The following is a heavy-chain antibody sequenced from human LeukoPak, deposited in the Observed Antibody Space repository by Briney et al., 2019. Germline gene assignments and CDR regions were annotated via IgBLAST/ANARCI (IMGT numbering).Heavy chain of an antibody. J-gene: IGHJ4*02. CDR1: GYSISSGYY. CDR2: IYHSGST. CDR3: ARRRGSYSIDY. V-gene: IGHV4-38-2*01. D-gene: IGHD1-26*01. Sequence: KPSETLSLTCAVSGYSISSGYYWGWIRQPPGMGLEWIGSIYHSGSTYYNPSLKSRVTISVDTSKNQFSLKLSSVTAADTAVYYCARRRGSYSIDYWGQGTLVTVSS.